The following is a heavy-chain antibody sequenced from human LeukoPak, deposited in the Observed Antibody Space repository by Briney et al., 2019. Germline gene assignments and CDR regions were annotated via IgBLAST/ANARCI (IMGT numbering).Heavy chain of an antibody. CDR1: GFTFSSYA. CDR3: AKDRHAPGRYCSSTSCFPFDS. Sequence: GGSLRLSCVVSGFTFSSYAMSWVRQAPGKGLEWVSGISGSGGSTYYADSVKGRFTISRDNTKNTLYLQMNSLRAEDTAVYYCAKDRHAPGRYCSSTSCFPFDSWGQGTLVTVSS. CDR2: ISGSGGST. V-gene: IGHV3-23*01. D-gene: IGHD2-2*01. J-gene: IGHJ5*01.